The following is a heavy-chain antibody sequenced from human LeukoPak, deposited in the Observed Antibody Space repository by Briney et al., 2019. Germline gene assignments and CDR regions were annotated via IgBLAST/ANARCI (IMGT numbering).Heavy chain of an antibody. J-gene: IGHJ4*02. D-gene: IGHD3-22*01. CDR3: ARHYYDSSDSYSFDC. Sequence: SETLSLTCTVSGGSISSYYWSWIRQPPGKGLEWIGYIYYIGSTNCNPSIKSRVTISVDKSKNQSSLKLSYVTAAETAVYYCARHYYDSSDSYSFDCWGQGPLVTVSS. V-gene: IGHV4-59*08. CDR2: IYYIGST. CDR1: GGSISSYY.